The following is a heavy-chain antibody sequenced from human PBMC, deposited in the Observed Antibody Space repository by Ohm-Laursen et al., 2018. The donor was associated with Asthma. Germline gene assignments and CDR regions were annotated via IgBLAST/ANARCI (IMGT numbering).Heavy chain of an antibody. CDR2: INAGNGNT. J-gene: IGHJ6*02. CDR3: ARGVTGYSSSWYERGDDYYYYYGMDV. V-gene: IGHV1-3*01. D-gene: IGHD6-13*01. CDR1: GYTFTSYA. Sequence: ASVKVSCKASGYTFTSYAMHWVRQAPGQRLEWMGWINAGNGNTKYSQKFQGRVTITRDTTASTAYMELSSLRSEDTAVYYCARGVTGYSSSWYERGDDYYYYYGMDVWGQGTTVTVSS.